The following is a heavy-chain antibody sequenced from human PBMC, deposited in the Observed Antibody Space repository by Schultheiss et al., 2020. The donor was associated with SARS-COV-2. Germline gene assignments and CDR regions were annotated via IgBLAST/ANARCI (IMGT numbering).Heavy chain of an antibody. J-gene: IGHJ2*01. D-gene: IGHD3-16*01. V-gene: IGHV4-4*02. CDR3: ARGRRVDGWGDRYFDL. CDR1: GGSISSSNW. Sequence: SETLSLTCAVSGGSISSSNWWSWVRQPPGKGLEWIGEIYHSGSTNYNPSLKSRVTISVDTSKNQFSLKLSSVTAADTAVYYCARGRRVDGWGDRYFDLWGRGALVTVSS. CDR2: IYHSGST.